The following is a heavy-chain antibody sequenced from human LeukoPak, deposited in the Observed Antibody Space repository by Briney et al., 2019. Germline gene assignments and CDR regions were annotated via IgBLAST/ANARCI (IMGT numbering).Heavy chain of an antibody. J-gene: IGHJ4*02. CDR1: GGSISSSSYY. V-gene: IGHV4-39*01. Sequence: SETLSLTCTVSGGSISSSSYYWGWIRQPPGKGLEWIGSIYYTGSTYYNPSLKSRVTISVDTSKNQFSLKLSSVTAADAAVYYCARGLISMILVVITPETTFDYWGQGTLVTVSS. CDR3: ARGLISMILVVITPETTFDY. CDR2: IYYTGST. D-gene: IGHD3-22*01.